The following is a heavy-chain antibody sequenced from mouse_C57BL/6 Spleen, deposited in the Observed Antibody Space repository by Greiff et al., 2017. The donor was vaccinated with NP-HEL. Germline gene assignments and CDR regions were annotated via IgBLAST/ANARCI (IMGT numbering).Heavy chain of an antibody. CDR1: GFTFSSYG. CDR3: ASGSTVVFDY. V-gene: IGHV5-6*01. D-gene: IGHD1-1*01. J-gene: IGHJ2*01. CDR2: ISRGGGYT. Sequence: EVMLVESGGDLVKPGGSLKLSCAASGFTFSSYGMSWVRQTPDKRLEWVATISRGGGYTYYPDSVKGRFTLSGDNAKNTLYLQMSSLKSEDTAMYYCASGSTVVFDYWGQGTTLTVSS.